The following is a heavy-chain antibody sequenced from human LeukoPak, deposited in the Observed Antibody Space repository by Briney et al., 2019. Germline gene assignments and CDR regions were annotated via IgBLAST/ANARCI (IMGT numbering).Heavy chain of an antibody. D-gene: IGHD2-15*01. CDR3: AKDLYCSGGSCYVTNGWFDP. J-gene: IGHJ5*02. CDR2: ISGSGGST. Sequence: PGGSLRLSCAASGFTFSSYAMSWVRQAQGKGLEWVSAISGSGGSTYYADSVKGRFTISRDNSKNTLYLQMNSLRAEDTAVYYCAKDLYCSGGSCYVTNGWFDPWGQGTLVTVSS. CDR1: GFTFSSYA. V-gene: IGHV3-23*01.